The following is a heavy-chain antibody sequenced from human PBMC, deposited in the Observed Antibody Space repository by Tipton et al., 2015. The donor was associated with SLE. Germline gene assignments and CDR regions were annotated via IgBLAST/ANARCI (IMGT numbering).Heavy chain of an antibody. CDR1: GDSISSSAYY. J-gene: IGHJ4*02. V-gene: IGHV4-39*07. CDR3: ARASTPNSYDCSGFYLSLYFDY. D-gene: IGHD3-22*01. CDR2: IFYSGST. Sequence: TLSLTCTVSGDSISSSAYYWGWVRQPPGKGLEWIGTIFYSGSTYYNPSLESRVTISVDTSKNQFSLKLSSVTAADTAVYYCARASTPNSYDCSGFYLSLYFDYWGQGTQVTVSS.